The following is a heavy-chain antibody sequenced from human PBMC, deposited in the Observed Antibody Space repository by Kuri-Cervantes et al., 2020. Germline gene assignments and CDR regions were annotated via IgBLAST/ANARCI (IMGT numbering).Heavy chain of an antibody. CDR1: GFTFSSYW. V-gene: IGHV3-7*03. J-gene: IGHJ1*01. CDR3: AREDRELAVVGYFQH. Sequence: GESLKISCAASGFTFSSYWMSWVRQAPGKGLEWVANIKQDGSEKYYVDSVKGRFTISRDNAKNSLYLQMNSLRAADTAVYCCAREDRELAVVGYFQHWGQGTLVTVSS. CDR2: IKQDGSEK. D-gene: IGHD2-15*01.